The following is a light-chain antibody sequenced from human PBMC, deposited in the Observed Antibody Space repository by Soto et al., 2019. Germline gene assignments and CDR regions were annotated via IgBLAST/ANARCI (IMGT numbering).Light chain of an antibody. V-gene: IGLV1-51*01. CDR3: GSWDSSLSAYV. J-gene: IGLJ1*01. Sequence: QSVLTQPPSVSAAPGQKVTISCSGSSFNIGGNSVSWYQQLPGTAPKLLIYDDNKRPSGIPDRFSGSKSGTSATLGITGFQTGDEADYYCGSWDSSLSAYVFGNATKLTV. CDR1: SFNIGGNS. CDR2: DDN.